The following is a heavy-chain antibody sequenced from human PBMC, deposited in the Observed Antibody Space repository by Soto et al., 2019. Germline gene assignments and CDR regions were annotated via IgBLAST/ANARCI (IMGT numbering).Heavy chain of an antibody. D-gene: IGHD5-18*01. CDR2: ISYDGSNK. J-gene: IGHJ4*02. V-gene: IGHV3-30*03. CDR1: GFTFSSYG. CDR3: ARTLTPFLGYSYGPRAYYFYY. Sequence: GGSLRLSCVASGFTFSSYGMHWVRQATGKGLEWVAVISYDGSNKYYADSVKGRLTISRDNSMNTVYMLMNSLRANEMAVYYCARTLTPFLGYSYGPRAYYFYYWGQGTLVTVSS.